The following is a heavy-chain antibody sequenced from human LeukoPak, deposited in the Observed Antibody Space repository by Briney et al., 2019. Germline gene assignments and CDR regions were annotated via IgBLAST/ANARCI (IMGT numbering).Heavy chain of an antibody. V-gene: IGHV1-8*01. D-gene: IGHD3-10*01. CDR1: GYTFTTYD. Sequence: ASVKVSCKASGYTFTTYDINWVRQATGQGLEWMGWMNPNSGNTGYAQKFQGRVSMTRNTSISTAYMELSSLRSEDTAVYYCARNMVRGVTDYWGQGTLVTVSS. CDR3: ARNMVRGVTDY. J-gene: IGHJ4*02. CDR2: MNPNSGNT.